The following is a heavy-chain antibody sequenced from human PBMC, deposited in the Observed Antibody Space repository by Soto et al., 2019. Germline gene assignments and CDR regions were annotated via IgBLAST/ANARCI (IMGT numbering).Heavy chain of an antibody. CDR2: ISAYNGNT. Sequence: SVKVSCKAAGYTFTSYGISWVRQATGQGLEWMGWISAYNGNTNYAQKLQGRVTMTTDTSTSTAYMELRSLRSDDTAVYYCARDLRVVVAADQYYYYYGMDVRGQGTTVTVSS. J-gene: IGHJ6*02. CDR1: GYTFTSYG. CDR3: ARDLRVVVAADQYYYYYGMDV. V-gene: IGHV1-18*04. D-gene: IGHD2-15*01.